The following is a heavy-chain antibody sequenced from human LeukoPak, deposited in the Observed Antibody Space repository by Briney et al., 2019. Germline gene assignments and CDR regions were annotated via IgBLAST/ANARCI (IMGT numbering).Heavy chain of an antibody. CDR3: AKGDDYDYVWGSQGLDY. J-gene: IGHJ4*02. CDR2: IWYDGSNK. Sequence: PGRSLRLSCAASGFTFSSYGMPWVRQAPGKGLEWVAVIWYDGSNKYYADSVRGRFTISRDNSKNTLYLQMNSLRAEDTAVYYCAKGDDYDYVWGSQGLDYWGQGTLVTVSS. D-gene: IGHD3-16*01. V-gene: IGHV3-33*06. CDR1: GFTFSSYG.